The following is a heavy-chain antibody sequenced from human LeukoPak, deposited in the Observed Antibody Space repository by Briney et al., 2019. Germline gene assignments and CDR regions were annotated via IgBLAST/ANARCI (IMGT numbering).Heavy chain of an antibody. CDR1: GFTFSNYW. J-gene: IGHJ4*02. CDR3: VRDGGVSGYDLRHY. CDR2: INQDGSEE. Sequence: PGGSLKLSCAASGFTFSNYWMTWVRQAPGKGLEWVAHINQDGSEEHYMDSVKARFTISRDNAKNSLSLQMNSLRAEDTAVYYCVRDGGVSGYDLRHYWGQGTLVTVSS. V-gene: IGHV3-7*01. D-gene: IGHD5-12*01.